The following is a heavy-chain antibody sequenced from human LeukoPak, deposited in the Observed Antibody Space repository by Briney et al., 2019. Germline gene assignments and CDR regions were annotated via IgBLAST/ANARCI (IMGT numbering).Heavy chain of an antibody. CDR1: GFTFSSYA. V-gene: IGHV3-30-3*01. D-gene: IGHD1-14*01. CDR2: ISYDGSNK. CDR3: ARETRYRGGPNWFDP. Sequence: GGSLRLSCAASGFTFSSYAMHWVRQAPRKGLEWVVVISYDGSNKYYADSVKGRFTISRDNSKNTLYLQMNSLRAEDTAVYYCARETRYRGGPNWFDPWGQGTLVTVSS. J-gene: IGHJ5*02.